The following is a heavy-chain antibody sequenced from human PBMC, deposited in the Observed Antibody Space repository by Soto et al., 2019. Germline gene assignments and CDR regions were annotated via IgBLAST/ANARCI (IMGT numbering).Heavy chain of an antibody. Sequence: QVQLVQSGAEVKKPGSSVKVSCKASGGTFRNYAFSWVRQAPGQGLEWMGVVIPIFGTTPYAQKFQGRVTITADESTNTATIELSRLRSEDTAVYYCARRFRQDNGVNHDSFDIWGQGTMVTVSS. D-gene: IGHD4-17*01. CDR2: VIPIFGTT. CDR3: ARRFRQDNGVNHDSFDI. V-gene: IGHV1-69*01. J-gene: IGHJ3*02. CDR1: GGTFRNYA.